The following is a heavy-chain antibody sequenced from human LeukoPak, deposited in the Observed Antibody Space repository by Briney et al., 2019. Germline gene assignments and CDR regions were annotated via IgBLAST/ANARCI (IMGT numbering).Heavy chain of an antibody. CDR3: ARGGRSPIDY. CDR1: GGSISSYY. Sequence: SETLSLTCTVSGGSISSYYWSWIRQPPGKGLEWIGYIYYSGSTNYNPSLKSRVTISVDTSKNQFSLKLSSVTAADTAVYYCARGGRSPIDYWGQGTLVTVSS. V-gene: IGHV4-59*01. D-gene: IGHD2-15*01. J-gene: IGHJ4*02. CDR2: IYYSGST.